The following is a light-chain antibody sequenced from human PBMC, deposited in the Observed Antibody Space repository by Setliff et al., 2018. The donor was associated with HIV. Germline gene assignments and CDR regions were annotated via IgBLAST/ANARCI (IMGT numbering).Light chain of an antibody. CDR1: SSSIGAGYD. CDR2: GNN. J-gene: IGLJ3*02. V-gene: IGLV1-40*01. Sequence: QSVLTQTPSVSGAPGQRIPISCTGSSSSIGAGYDVHWYQHLPGTTPKLLIYGNNNRPSGVPDRFSGSKSDTSASLAITGLQAEDEADYYCQSYGSSLSSWVFGGGTKVTVL. CDR3: QSYGSSLSSWV.